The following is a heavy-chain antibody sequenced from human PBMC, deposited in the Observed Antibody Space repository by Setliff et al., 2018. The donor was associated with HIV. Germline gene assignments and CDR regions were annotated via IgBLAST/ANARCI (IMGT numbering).Heavy chain of an antibody. CDR1: GGSFSEYY. CDR2: ISHSGTT. J-gene: IGHJ4*02. D-gene: IGHD6-13*01. CDR3: ARGGTAAAGYLDN. V-gene: IGHV4-34*01. Sequence: PSETLSLTCAVYGGSFSEYYWSWVRQPPGKGLEWLGEISHSGTTNYNPSLKSRLTILVDTSKKQFSVKLFSVTAADTAVYYCARGGTAAAGYLDNWGQGTPV.